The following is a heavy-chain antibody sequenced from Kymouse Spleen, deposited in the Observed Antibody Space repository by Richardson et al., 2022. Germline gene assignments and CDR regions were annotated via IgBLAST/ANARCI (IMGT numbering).Heavy chain of an antibody. Sequence: EVQLVESGGGLVQPGGSLRLSCAASGFTFSSYWMSWVRQAPGKGLEWVANIKQDGSEKYYVDSVKGRFTISRDNAKNSLYLQMNSLRAEDTAVYYCARVYYDFWSGYYYYYYGMDVWGQGTTVTVSS. J-gene: IGHJ6*02. V-gene: IGHV3-7*01. D-gene: IGHD3-3*01. CDR2: IKQDGSEK. CDR3: ARVYYDFWSGYYYYYYGMDV. CDR1: GFTFSSYW.